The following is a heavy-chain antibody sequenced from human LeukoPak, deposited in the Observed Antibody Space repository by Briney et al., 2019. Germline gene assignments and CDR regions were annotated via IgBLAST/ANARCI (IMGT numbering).Heavy chain of an antibody. V-gene: IGHV4-61*02. J-gene: IGHJ4*02. CDR3: ARDFGL. CDR2: IYISGRT. Sequence: PSETLSLTCTVSGGSICSGTDYWSWIRQPVGKGLEWVGLIYISGRTNYNPSLKSRVTISMDTSKNQFSLKLTSVTAADTAVYYCARDFGLWGQGTLVTVSP. CDR1: GGSICSGTDY. D-gene: IGHD3-3*01.